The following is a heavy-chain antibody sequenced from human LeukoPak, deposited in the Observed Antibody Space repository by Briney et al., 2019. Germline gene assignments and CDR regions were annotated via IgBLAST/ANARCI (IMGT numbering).Heavy chain of an antibody. CDR3: ASQSTVVTSNI. J-gene: IGHJ3*02. CDR1: GFTFSSYG. Sequence: GGSLRLSCAASGFTFSSYGMHWVRQAPGKGLEWVAVISYDGSNKYYADSVKGRFTISRDNSKNTLYLQMNSLRAEDTAVYYCASQSTVVTSNIWGQGTMVTVSS. D-gene: IGHD4-23*01. CDR2: ISYDGSNK. V-gene: IGHV3-30*03.